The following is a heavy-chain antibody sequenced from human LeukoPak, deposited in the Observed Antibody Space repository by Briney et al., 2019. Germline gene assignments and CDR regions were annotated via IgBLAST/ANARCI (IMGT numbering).Heavy chain of an antibody. Sequence: GGSLRLSCAASGFTFDDYGMSWVRQAPGKGLEWVSGINWNGGSTGYADSVKGRFTISRDNAKNSLYLQMNSLRAEDTALYYCARTLDIVVVPAAPCDYWGQGTLVTVSS. J-gene: IGHJ4*02. D-gene: IGHD2-2*01. CDR3: ARTLDIVVVPAAPCDY. CDR2: INWNGGST. V-gene: IGHV3-20*04. CDR1: GFTFDDYG.